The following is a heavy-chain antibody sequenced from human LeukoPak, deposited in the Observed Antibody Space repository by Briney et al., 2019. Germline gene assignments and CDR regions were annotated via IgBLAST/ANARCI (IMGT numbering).Heavy chain of an antibody. Sequence: GGSLRLSCAASGFTFSSYSMNWVRQAPGKGLEWVSSISSSSSYIYYADSVKGRFTISRDNSKNTLYLQMNSLRAEDTAVYYCANGYYYDSSGYYAHDYWGQGTLVTVSS. D-gene: IGHD3-22*01. V-gene: IGHV3-21*04. CDR3: ANGYYYDSSGYYAHDY. J-gene: IGHJ4*02. CDR2: ISSSSSYI. CDR1: GFTFSSYS.